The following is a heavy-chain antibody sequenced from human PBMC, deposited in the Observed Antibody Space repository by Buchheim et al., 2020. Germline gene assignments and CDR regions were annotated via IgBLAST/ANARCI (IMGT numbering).Heavy chain of an antibody. Sequence: QVQLQQWGAGLLKPSETLSLTCAVCGGSFSGYYWSWIRQPPGKGLEWIGEINHSGSTNYNPSLKSRVTISVDTSKNQFSLKLSSVTAADTAVYYCARLTYFDYWGQGTL. CDR3: ARLTYFDY. CDR2: INHSGST. J-gene: IGHJ4*02. V-gene: IGHV4-34*01. CDR1: GGSFSGYY.